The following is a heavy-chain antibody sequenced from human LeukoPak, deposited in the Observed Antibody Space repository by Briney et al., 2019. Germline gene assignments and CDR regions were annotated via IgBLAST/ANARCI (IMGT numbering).Heavy chain of an antibody. V-gene: IGHV3-11*01. J-gene: IGHJ4*02. D-gene: IGHD3-22*01. CDR3: AREQWFRWEY. CDR1: GFSVSNYY. CDR2: IPNDDSVI. Sequence: GGSLRLSCEASGFSVSNYYMVWVRQPPGKGLECISYIPNDDSVIYYADSVRGRLSVSRDSAKNSLSLQLNSLRAEDTAVYYRAREQWFRWEYWGQGILVTVSS.